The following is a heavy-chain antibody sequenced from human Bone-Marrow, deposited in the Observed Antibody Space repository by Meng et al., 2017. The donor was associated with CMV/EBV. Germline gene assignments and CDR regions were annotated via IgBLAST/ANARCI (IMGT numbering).Heavy chain of an antibody. V-gene: IGHV3-30*02. CDR1: GFTFSSYG. D-gene: IGHD1-26*01. J-gene: IGHJ6*02. CDR2: IRYDGSNK. Sequence: GESLKISCAASGFTFSSYGMHWGRQAPGKGLEWVAFIRYDGSNKYYADSVKGRFTNSRENYKKTLYLQVNSLRAEDTAVYYCAKDRGSGDYYDMEYYYGMDVWGQGTTVTVSS. CDR3: AKDRGSGDYYDMEYYYGMDV.